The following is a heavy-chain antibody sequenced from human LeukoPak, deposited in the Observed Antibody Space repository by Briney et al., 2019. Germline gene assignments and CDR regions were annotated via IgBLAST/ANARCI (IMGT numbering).Heavy chain of an antibody. Sequence: GGSLRLSCAASGFTFSIYAMHWVRQAPGKGLEWVAVISYDGSNKYYADSVKGRFTISRDNTKNTVYLQMNSLRAGDTAIYHCAKGKYFEWSYALEIWGQGTMITVSS. D-gene: IGHD3-9*01. V-gene: IGHV3-30*04. J-gene: IGHJ3*02. CDR2: ISYDGSNK. CDR3: AKGKYFEWSYALEI. CDR1: GFTFSIYA.